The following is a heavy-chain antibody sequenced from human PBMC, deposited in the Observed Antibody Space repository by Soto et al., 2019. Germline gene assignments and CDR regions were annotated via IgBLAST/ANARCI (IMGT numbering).Heavy chain of an antibody. V-gene: IGHV3-23*01. Sequence: GSLRLSCAASGFIFSSYSMNWVRQAPGKGLKWVSSISGSSSSTYYADSVKGQFTISRDNSKNTLYLQMSSLRAEDTAVYYCAKDRFYYDSSGYYGHWGQGTLVTVSS. D-gene: IGHD3-22*01. J-gene: IGHJ4*02. CDR2: ISGSSSST. CDR3: AKDRFYYDSSGYYGH. CDR1: GFIFSSYS.